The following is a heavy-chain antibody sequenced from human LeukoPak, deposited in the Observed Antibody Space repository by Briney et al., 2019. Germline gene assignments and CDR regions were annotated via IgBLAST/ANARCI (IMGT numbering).Heavy chain of an antibody. CDR2: INPNSGGT. CDR3: ARGSYYYDNSGYYGGFDY. CDR1: GYTFTDYY. Sequence: ASVKVSCKASGYTFTDYYMHWVRQAPGQGLEWMGWINPNSGGTNYAQKFQGRVTMTRDTSISTAYMELSRLRSDDTAVYYCARGSYYYDNSGYYGGFDYWGQGTLVTVSS. J-gene: IGHJ4*02. D-gene: IGHD3-22*01. V-gene: IGHV1-2*02.